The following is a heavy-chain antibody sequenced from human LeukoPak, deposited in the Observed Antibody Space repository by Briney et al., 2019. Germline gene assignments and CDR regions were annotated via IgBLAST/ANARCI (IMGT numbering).Heavy chain of an antibody. J-gene: IGHJ4*02. Sequence: SGGSLRLSCAASGFTFDGYAMHWVRQAPGKGLEWVSLISGDGGSTYYADSVKGRFTISRDNSKNSLYLQMNSLRTEDTALYYCAKDSIWSGYYPLFDYWGQGTLVTVSS. CDR3: AKDSIWSGYYPLFDY. V-gene: IGHV3-43*02. CDR1: GFTFDGYA. CDR2: ISGDGGST. D-gene: IGHD3-3*01.